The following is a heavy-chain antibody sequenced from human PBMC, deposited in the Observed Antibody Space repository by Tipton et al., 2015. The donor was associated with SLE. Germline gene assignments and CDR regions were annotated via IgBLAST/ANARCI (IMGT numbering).Heavy chain of an antibody. J-gene: IGHJ4*02. CDR2: IYYSGST. CDR3: TRDPYYYDSSGSPYSY. Sequence: TLSLTCTVSSGSINSGSYYWGWIRQPPGKGLEWIGSIYYSGSTYYKPSLKSRVTISVDTSKNQFSLKLNSVTAADTAVYYCTRDPYYYDSSGSPYSYWGQGTLVTVSS. CDR1: SGSINSGSYY. D-gene: IGHD3-22*01. V-gene: IGHV4-39*07.